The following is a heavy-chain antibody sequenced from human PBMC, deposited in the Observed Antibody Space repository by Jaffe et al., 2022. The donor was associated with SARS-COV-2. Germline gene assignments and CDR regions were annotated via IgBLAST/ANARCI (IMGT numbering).Heavy chain of an antibody. CDR1: GGSISSSSYY. J-gene: IGHJ4*02. Sequence: QLQLQESGPGLVKPSETLSLTCTVSGGSISSSSYYWGWIRQPPGKGLEWIGSIYYSGSTYYNPSLKSRVTISVDTSKNQFSLKLSSVTAADTAVYYCAEMITFGGVIVKVYWGQGTLVTVSS. V-gene: IGHV4-39*01. CDR2: IYYSGST. CDR3: AEMITFGGVIVKVY. D-gene: IGHD3-16*02.